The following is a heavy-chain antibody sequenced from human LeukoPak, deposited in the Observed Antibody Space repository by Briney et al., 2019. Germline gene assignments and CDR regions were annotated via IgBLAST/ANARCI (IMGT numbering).Heavy chain of an antibody. CDR3: AKDSPTRKVFDY. Sequence: GGSLRLSCAASGFTFSSYWMSWVRQAPGKGLEWVANIKQDGSGKYYVDSVKGRFTISRDNAKNSLYLQMNSLRAEDTAVYYCAKDSPTRKVFDYWGQGTLVTVSS. V-gene: IGHV3-7*03. CDR2: IKQDGSGK. D-gene: IGHD1-14*01. CDR1: GFTFSSYW. J-gene: IGHJ4*02.